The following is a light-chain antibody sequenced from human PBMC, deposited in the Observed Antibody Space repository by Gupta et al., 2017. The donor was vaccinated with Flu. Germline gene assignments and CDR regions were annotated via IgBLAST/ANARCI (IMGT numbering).Light chain of an antibody. Sequence: QAVVTQEPSLTVSPGGTVTLTCGSSTGVVTSGHYPYWFQQKPGQAPRTLIYDANNKLAWTPARFSASLLGGNAALTLSGARPEDEADYYCLLSYSDACWVFGGGTKLTVL. CDR2: DAN. J-gene: IGLJ3*02. CDR3: LLSYSDACWV. V-gene: IGLV7-46*01. CDR1: TGVVTSGHY.